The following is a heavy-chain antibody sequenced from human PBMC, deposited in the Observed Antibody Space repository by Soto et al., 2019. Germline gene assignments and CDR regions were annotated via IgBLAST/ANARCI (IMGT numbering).Heavy chain of an antibody. CDR1: GGSISSSSYY. J-gene: IGHJ6*03. V-gene: IGHV4-39*01. CDR3: ARRSMDIVVVPAALYYYYYTDV. CDR2: IYYSGST. D-gene: IGHD2-2*03. Sequence: PSETLSLTCTVSGGSISSSSYYWGWIRQPPGKGLEWIGSIYYSGSTYCNPSLKSRVTISVDTSKNQFSLKLSSVTAADTAVYYCARRSMDIVVVPAALYYYYYTDVWGKGTTVTVSS.